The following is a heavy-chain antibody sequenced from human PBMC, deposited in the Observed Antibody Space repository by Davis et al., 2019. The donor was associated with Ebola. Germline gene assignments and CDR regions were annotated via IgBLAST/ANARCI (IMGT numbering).Heavy chain of an antibody. D-gene: IGHD1-14*01. J-gene: IGHJ4*01. Sequence: ASVKVSCKASGYTFTSYGISWVRQAPGQGLEWMGWISAYNGNTNYAQKFQGRVTITRDMSTSTSYLDLSNLRSEDTAVYYCAASAGTVGKFDYWGQGTLVTVSS. CDR2: ISAYNGNT. CDR3: AASAGTVGKFDY. V-gene: IGHV1-18*01. CDR1: GYTFTSYG.